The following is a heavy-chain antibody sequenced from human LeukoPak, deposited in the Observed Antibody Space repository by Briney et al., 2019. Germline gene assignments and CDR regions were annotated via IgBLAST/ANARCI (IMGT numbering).Heavy chain of an antibody. V-gene: IGHV3-30*04. CDR2: ISYDGSNK. CDR1: GFTFSSYV. D-gene: IGHD3-16*02. CDR3: ARDYRVDY. J-gene: IGHJ4*02. Sequence: GGSLSLSCAASGFTFSSYVMHWVRQAPGKGLEWVAVISYDGSNKYYADSVKGRFTISRDNSKNTLYLQMNSLRAEDTAVYYWARDYRVDYWGQGTLVTVSS.